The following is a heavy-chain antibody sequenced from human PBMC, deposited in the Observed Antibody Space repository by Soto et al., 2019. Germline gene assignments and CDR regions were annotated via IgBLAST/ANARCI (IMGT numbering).Heavy chain of an antibody. CDR2: ISAYNGNT. J-gene: IGHJ5*02. CDR1: GYTFTSYG. CDR3: ARDSAVPANYNWFDP. D-gene: IGHD1-1*01. V-gene: IGHV1-18*01. Sequence: ASVKVSCKASGYTFTSYGISWVRQAPGQGLEWMGWISAYNGNTNYAQRLQGRVTMTTDTSTSTAYMELRSLRSDDTAVYYCARDSAVPANYNWFDPWGQGTLVTVSS.